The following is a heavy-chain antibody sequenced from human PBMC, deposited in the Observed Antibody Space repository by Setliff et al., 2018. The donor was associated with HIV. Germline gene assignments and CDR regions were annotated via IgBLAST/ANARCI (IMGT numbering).Heavy chain of an antibody. V-gene: IGHV2-5*02. J-gene: IGHJ4*02. CDR1: GDSIGTTTYY. Sequence: KPSETLSLTCTVSGDSIGTTTYYWGWIRQPPGKALDWLAIIYWDDDKRYNISLKSRLTITKDTSRNQVVLTMTNMDPIDTATYYCAHAYGSRSRYFDYWGQGTLVTVSS. CDR3: AHAYGSRSRYFDY. CDR2: IYWDDDK. D-gene: IGHD3-10*01.